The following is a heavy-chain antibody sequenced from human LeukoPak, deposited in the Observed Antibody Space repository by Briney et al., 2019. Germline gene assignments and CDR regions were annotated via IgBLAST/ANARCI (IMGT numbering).Heavy chain of an antibody. D-gene: IGHD2-8*01. CDR1: GGSISSGSYY. Sequence: SSETLSLTCTVSGGSISSGSYYWSWIRQPAGKGLEWIGRIYTSGSTNYNPSLKSRVTISVDTSKNQFSLKLSSVTAADTAVYYCASERADCTNGVCYKASELDYFDYWGQGTLVTVSS. V-gene: IGHV4-61*02. CDR2: IYTSGST. J-gene: IGHJ4*02. CDR3: ASERADCTNGVCYKASELDYFDY.